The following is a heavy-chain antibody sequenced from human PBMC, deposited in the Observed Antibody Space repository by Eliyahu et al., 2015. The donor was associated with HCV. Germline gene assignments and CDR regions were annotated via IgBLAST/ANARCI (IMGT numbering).Heavy chain of an antibody. Sequence: EVQLVESGGGLVKPGGSLRLXCAASGFTFSNAWMSWVRQAPGKGLEWVGRIKSKTDGGTTDYAAPVKGRFTISRDDSKNTLYLQMNSLKTEDTAVYYCTTYDFWSHLTPFDYWGQGTLVTVSS. CDR3: TTYDFWSHLTPFDY. CDR2: IKSKTDGGTT. V-gene: IGHV3-15*01. CDR1: GFTFSNAW. D-gene: IGHD3-3*01. J-gene: IGHJ4*02.